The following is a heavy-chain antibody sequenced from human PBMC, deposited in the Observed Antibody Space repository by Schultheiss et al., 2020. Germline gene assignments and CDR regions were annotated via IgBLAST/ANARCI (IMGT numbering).Heavy chain of an antibody. D-gene: IGHD3-22*01. CDR3: ARVSAPTFYSDISGANYCDY. Sequence: ASVKVSCKAYGYTFTSYGLSWVRQAPGQGLEWMGWISVNNDNTYYAQKFQYRVTMTTDTSTSTAYMELRSLRSDDTAVYYCARVSAPTFYSDISGANYCDYWGQGTLVTVSS. CDR2: ISVNNDNT. V-gene: IGHV1-18*04. J-gene: IGHJ4*02. CDR1: GYTFTSYG.